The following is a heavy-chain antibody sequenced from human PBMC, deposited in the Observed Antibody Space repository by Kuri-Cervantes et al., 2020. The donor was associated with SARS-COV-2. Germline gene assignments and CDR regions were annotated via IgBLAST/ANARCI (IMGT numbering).Heavy chain of an antibody. CDR1: GFTFSSYW. CDR3: AREGLASPIYWYFDL. Sequence: GGSLRLSCAASGFTFSSYWMHWVRQAPGKGLVWVSRINSDGSSTSYADSVKGRFTISRDNAKNTLYLQMNSLRAEDTAVYYCAREGLASPIYWYFDLWGRGTLVTVSS. D-gene: IGHD3-16*01. J-gene: IGHJ2*01. CDR2: INSDGSST. V-gene: IGHV3-74*01.